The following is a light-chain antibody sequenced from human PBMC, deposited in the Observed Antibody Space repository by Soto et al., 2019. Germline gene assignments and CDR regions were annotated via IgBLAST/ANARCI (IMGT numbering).Light chain of an antibody. CDR1: SGDVGAYNY. V-gene: IGLV2-14*01. CDR2: YVS. J-gene: IGLJ2*01. Sequence: QSVLTQPASVSGSPGQSITISCAGTSGDVGAYNYVTWFQQYPGKVPKLIIYYVSDRPSGVSDRFSGSKSGNTASLTISGLLAEDEADYYCGSYTTINTMIFGGGTKLTVL. CDR3: GSYTTINTMI.